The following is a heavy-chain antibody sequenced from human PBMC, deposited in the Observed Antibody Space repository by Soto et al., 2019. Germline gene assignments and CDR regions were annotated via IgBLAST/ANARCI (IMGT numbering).Heavy chain of an antibody. J-gene: IGHJ4*02. V-gene: IGHV2-5*01. D-gene: IGHD3-22*01. CDR1: GFSLSTSGVG. Sequence: GSGPTLVNPTQTLTLTCTFSGFSLSTSGVGVGWIRQPPGKALEWLALIYWNDDKRYSPSLKSRLTSTKDTSKKQVVLTMTNMDPVDTATYYCAHRLPPLRYYYDSEYFDYWGQGTLVTISS. CDR3: AHRLPPLRYYYDSEYFDY. CDR2: IYWNDDK.